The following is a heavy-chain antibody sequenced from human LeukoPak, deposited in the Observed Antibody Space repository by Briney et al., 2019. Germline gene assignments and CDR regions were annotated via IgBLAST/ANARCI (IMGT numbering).Heavy chain of an antibody. J-gene: IGHJ6*02. V-gene: IGHV1-18*01. CDR1: GYTFTSYG. CDR2: ISAYNGNT. D-gene: IGHD3-10*01. CDR3: ARETITMVRGEHFPTYYCYGMDV. Sequence: ASVKVSCKASGYTFTSYGISLVRQAPGQGLEWMGWISAYNGNTNYAQKLQGRVTMTTDTSTSTAYMELRSLRSDDTAVYYCARETITMVRGEHFPTYYCYGMDVWGQGTTVTVSS.